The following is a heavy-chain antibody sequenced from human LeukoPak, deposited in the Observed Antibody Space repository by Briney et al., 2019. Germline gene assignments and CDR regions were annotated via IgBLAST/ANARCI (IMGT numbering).Heavy chain of an antibody. D-gene: IGHD4-17*01. CDR2: IYVSGST. J-gene: IGHJ4*02. Sequence: SETLSLTCTVTGCSIRSYYWNLIRQPAGKGLEWIGRIYVSGSTNYNPSLKSRVTISVDTSKNQFSLKLSSVTAADAAVYYCARTLTLNYGDYVVFDYWGQGTLVTVSS. CDR3: ARTLTLNYGDYVVFDY. CDR1: GCSIRSYY. V-gene: IGHV4-4*07.